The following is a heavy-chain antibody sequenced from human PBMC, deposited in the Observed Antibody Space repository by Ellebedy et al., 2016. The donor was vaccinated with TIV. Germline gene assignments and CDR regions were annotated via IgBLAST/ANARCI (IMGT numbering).Heavy chain of an antibody. CDR2: IYSGGST. J-gene: IGHJ3*02. V-gene: IGHV3-66*01. D-gene: IGHD3-10*01. Sequence: GESLKISCAASGFTVSSNYMSWVRQAPGKGLEWVSVIYSGGSTYYADSVKGRFTISRDNSKNTLYLQMNSLRAEDAAVYYCARDIGFGELLYDAFDIWGQGTMVTVSS. CDR3: ARDIGFGELLYDAFDI. CDR1: GFTVSSNY.